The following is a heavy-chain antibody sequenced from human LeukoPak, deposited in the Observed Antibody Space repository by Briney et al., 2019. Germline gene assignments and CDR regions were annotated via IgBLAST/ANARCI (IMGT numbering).Heavy chain of an antibody. V-gene: IGHV3-23*01. D-gene: IGHD1-1*01. CDR3: AKGRGQLYNFDY. Sequence: GGSLRLSCAASGVTFNTFVMSWVRQAPGKGLEWVSGISGNGGTINYADSVKGRFTISRDNSKNTLSLQMNSLRAEDTAVYYCAKGRGQLYNFDYWGQGALVTVSS. CDR1: GVTFNTFV. J-gene: IGHJ4*02. CDR2: ISGNGGTI.